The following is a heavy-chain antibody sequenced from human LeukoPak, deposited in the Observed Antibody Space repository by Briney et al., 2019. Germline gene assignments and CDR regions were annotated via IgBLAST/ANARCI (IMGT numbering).Heavy chain of an antibody. J-gene: IGHJ3*02. CDR2: IYYSGST. V-gene: IGHV4-31*03. D-gene: IGHD4-23*01. Sequence: SETLSLTCTVSGGSISNGGYYWSWIRQHPGKGLEWIGYIYYSGSTYYNPSLKSRVTISVDTSKNQFSLKLSSVTAADTAVYYCARAGLRWGAFDIWGQGTMVTVSS. CDR1: GGSISNGGYY. CDR3: ARAGLRWGAFDI.